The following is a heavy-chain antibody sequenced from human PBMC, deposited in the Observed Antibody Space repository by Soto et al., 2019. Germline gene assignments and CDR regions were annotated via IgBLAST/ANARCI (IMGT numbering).Heavy chain of an antibody. CDR1: GHPVSSGYF. CDR2: IDHTGTT. CDR3: VRDRGNGKYRHYGIYV. V-gene: IGHV4-38-2*02. D-gene: IGHD2-8*01. Sequence: LSLTCAVSGHPVSSGYFWGWIRQPPKKGLEWIAIIDHTGTTHYNPSLESRVAIALDTSKNQVSLELTSLTAADTAIYYCVRDRGNGKYRHYGIYVWGQGTAVTVSS. J-gene: IGHJ6*02.